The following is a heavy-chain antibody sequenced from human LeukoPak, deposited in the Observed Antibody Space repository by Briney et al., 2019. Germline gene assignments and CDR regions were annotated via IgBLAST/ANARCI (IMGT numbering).Heavy chain of an antibody. J-gene: IGHJ4*02. CDR1: GYTLTELS. CDR2: FDPEDGET. D-gene: IGHD2-8*01. V-gene: IGHV1-24*01. Sequence: ASVTVSCKVSGYTLTELSMHWVRQAPGKGLEWMGGFDPEDGETIYAQKFQGRVTMTRDMSTSTVYMELSSLRSEDTAVYYCARDNNMLPRYWGQGTLVTVSS. CDR3: ARDNNMLPRY.